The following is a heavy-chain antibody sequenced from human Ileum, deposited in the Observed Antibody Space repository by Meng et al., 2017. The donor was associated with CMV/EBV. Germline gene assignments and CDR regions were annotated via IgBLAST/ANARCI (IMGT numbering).Heavy chain of an antibody. V-gene: IGHV4-30-4*01. CDR3: ARGRVAQDY. CDR2: IYNSGKT. J-gene: IGHJ4*02. Sequence: QGHLQCAGAGLVKPSETLSLICSVSGDSITTGNSYWSWIRQAPGKDMEWIGYIYNSGKTDCNPSLKSRVTISIDTSKNQFSLKLTSVTAADTAVYYCARGRVAQDYWGQGTLVTVSS. CDR1: GDSITTGNSY.